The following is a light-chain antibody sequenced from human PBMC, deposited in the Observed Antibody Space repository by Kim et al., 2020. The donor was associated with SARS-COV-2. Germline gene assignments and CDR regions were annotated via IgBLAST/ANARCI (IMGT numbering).Light chain of an antibody. CDR2: AAS. CDR3: QKYDTSPWT. CDR1: QGISHY. Sequence: APVGDRVTITCRASQGISHYLAWYQQKPGKVPKLLIHAASTLQSGVPYRFSGSGSGTDFTLTITSLQPEDVATYYCQKYDTSPWTFGQGTKVEIK. J-gene: IGKJ1*01. V-gene: IGKV1-27*01.